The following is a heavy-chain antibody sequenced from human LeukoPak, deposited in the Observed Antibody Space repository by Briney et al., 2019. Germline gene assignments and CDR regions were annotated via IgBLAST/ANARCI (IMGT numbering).Heavy chain of an antibody. CDR2: IYYSGST. D-gene: IGHD2/OR15-2a*01. CDR3: ARGFLSPRDQDLDP. V-gene: IGHV4-30-4*01. J-gene: IGHJ5*02. CDR1: GGPISSGDYY. Sequence: SETLSLTCTVSGGPISSGDYYWSWIRQPPGKGLEWIGYIYYSGSTYYNPSLKSRVTISVDTSKNQFSLKLSSATAADTAVYYCARGFLSPRDQDLDPWGQGTLVTVSS.